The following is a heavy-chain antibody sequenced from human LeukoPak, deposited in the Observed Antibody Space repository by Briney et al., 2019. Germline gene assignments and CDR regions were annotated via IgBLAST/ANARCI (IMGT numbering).Heavy chain of an antibody. CDR1: GLNFSSRW. D-gene: IGHD2-15*01. V-gene: IGHV3-7*01. CDR2: IKEDGSEK. CDR3: AKVKSKYCSGGTCPTNFDY. J-gene: IGHJ4*02. Sequence: GGSLRLSCAASGLNFSSRWMNWVRQAPGQGLEWVASIKEDGSEKHYVDSVKGRFTISRDNGKNSLYLQMNSLRAEDTAVYYCAKVKSKYCSGGTCPTNFDYWGQGTLVTVSS.